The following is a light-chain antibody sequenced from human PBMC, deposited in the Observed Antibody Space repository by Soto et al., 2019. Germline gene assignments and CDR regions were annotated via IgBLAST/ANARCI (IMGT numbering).Light chain of an antibody. J-gene: IGLJ2*01. Sequence: SYELTQPPSVSVSPGQTASITCSGDKLGDKYACWYQQKPGQSPVLVIYQDSKRPSGIPERFSGSKSGNTATLTISGTQAMDEDDYYCQALDSSTPVVFGGGTKLTVL. V-gene: IGLV3-1*01. CDR3: QALDSSTPVV. CDR2: QDS. CDR1: KLGDKY.